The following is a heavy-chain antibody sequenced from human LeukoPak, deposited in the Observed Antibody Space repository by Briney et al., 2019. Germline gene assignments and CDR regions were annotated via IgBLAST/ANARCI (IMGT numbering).Heavy chain of an antibody. CDR3: TRDVSQSSSWYGEFDY. D-gene: IGHD6-13*01. CDR1: GFSFSNHW. J-gene: IGHJ4*02. V-gene: IGHV3-74*03. CDR2: INSDGSRS. Sequence: GGSLRLSCAASGFSFSNHWMHWVRQVPGKGLLWVSRINSDGSRSTYADSVKGRFTISRENAKNTLYLQMNSLRDEDTAVYYCTRDVSQSSSWYGEFDYWGQGTQVTVSS.